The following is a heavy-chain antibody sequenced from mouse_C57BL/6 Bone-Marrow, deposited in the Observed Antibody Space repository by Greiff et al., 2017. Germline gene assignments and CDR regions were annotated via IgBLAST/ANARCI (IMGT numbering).Heavy chain of an antibody. V-gene: IGHV1-64*01. D-gene: IGHD1-1*01. J-gene: IGHJ4*01. CDR3: TRPYYYGTFMDY. CDR2: IHPTSGST. CDR1: GYTFTSYW. Sequence: QVQLQQPGAELVKPGASVKLSCQASGYTFTSYWMHWVKQRPGQGLEWIGMIHPTSGSTNYNAKFKRKATLTVDTSSSTAYMQLSSLTSEDSAVYYCTRPYYYGTFMDYWGQGTSVTVSS.